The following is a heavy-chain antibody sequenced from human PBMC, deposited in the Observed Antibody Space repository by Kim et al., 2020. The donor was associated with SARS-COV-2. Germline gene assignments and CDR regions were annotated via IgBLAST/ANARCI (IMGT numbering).Heavy chain of an antibody. CDR3: AKVALLWFGQRRGFDP. CDR1: GFTFSSYA. CDR2: ISGSGGST. J-gene: IGHJ5*02. Sequence: GGSLRLSCAASGFTFSSYAMSWVRQAPGKGLEWVSAISGSGGSTYYADSVKGRFTISRDNSKNKLYLQMNSLRAEDTAVYYCAKVALLWFGQRRGFDPWGQGTLVTVSS. V-gene: IGHV3-23*01. D-gene: IGHD3-10*01.